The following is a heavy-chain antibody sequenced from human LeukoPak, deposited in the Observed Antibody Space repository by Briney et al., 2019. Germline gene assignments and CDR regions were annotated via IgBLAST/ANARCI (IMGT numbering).Heavy chain of an antibody. J-gene: IGHJ4*02. CDR1: EFIVSINY. CDR2: IYSRGDT. V-gene: IGHV3-53*01. Sequence: GGSLRLSCAASEFIVSINYMTWVRQAPGKGLEWVSLIYSRGDTKYADSVKGRFTISRDDSKNTLYLQMNSLKTEDTAVYYCTTLSLGVYDSSGYYSYYFDYWGQGTLVTVSS. CDR3: TTLSLGVYDSSGYYSYYFDY. D-gene: IGHD3-22*01.